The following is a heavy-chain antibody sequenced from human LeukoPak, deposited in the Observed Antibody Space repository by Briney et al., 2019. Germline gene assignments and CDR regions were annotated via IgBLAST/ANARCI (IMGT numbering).Heavy chain of an antibody. CDR1: GSTFSSYG. D-gene: IGHD6-13*01. CDR2: ISYDGSNK. CDR3: AKDHGGIAI. J-gene: IGHJ3*02. V-gene: IGHV3-30*18. Sequence: PGGSLRLSCAAAGSTFSSYGMHWVRQAPGKGLEWVAVISYDGSNKYYADSVKGRFTISRDNSKNTLYLQMNSLRAEDTAVYYCAKDHGGIAIWGQGTMVTVSS.